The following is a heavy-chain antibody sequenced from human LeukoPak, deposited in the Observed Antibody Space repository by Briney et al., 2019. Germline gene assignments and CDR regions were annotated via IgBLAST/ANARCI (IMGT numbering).Heavy chain of an antibody. J-gene: IGHJ5*02. V-gene: IGHV3-23*01. CDR1: GFTFSSYA. CDR3: AKLPYIVVVPAAIGNWFDP. D-gene: IGHD2-2*01. CDR2: ISGSGGST. Sequence: GGSLRLSCAASGFTFSSYAMSWVRQAPGKGLEWVSAISGSGGSTYYADSVKGRFTISRDNSKITLYLQMNSLRAEDTAVYYCAKLPYIVVVPAAIGNWFDPWGQGTLVTVSS.